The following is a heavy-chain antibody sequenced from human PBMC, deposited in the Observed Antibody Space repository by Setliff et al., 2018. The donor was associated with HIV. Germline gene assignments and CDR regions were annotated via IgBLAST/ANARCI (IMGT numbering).Heavy chain of an antibody. CDR2: IYYSGST. V-gene: IGHV4-59*11. CDR3: ARDMMYHYDRSGSFGWFGP. J-gene: IGHJ5*02. D-gene: IGHD3-22*01. CDR1: GGSISSHY. Sequence: SETLSLTCTVSGGSISSHYWSWIRQPPGKGLEWIGYIYYSGSTNYNPSLKSRVTISVDTSKNQFSLKLSSVTAADTAVYYCARDMMYHYDRSGSFGWFGPWGQGTQVTVSS.